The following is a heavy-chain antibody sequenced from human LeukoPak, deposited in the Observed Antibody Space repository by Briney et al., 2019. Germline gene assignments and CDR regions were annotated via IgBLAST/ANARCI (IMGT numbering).Heavy chain of an antibody. J-gene: IGHJ3*02. CDR1: GFTFSSYT. CDR2: ISGSGGST. V-gene: IGHV3-23*01. CDR3: ARDTRRVRGVTNAFDI. D-gene: IGHD3-10*01. Sequence: GGSLRLSCAASGFTFSSYTMTWVRQAPGKGLEWVSAISGSGGSTYYADSVKGRFTISRDNSKNTLYLQMNSLRAEDTAVYYCARDTRRVRGVTNAFDIWGQGTMVTVSS.